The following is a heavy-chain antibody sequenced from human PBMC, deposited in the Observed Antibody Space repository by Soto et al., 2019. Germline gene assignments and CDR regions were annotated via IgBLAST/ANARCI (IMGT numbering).Heavy chain of an antibody. CDR1: GGTFSSYA. D-gene: IGHD3-9*01. CDR2: IIPIFGTA. J-gene: IGHJ3*02. Sequence: RASVKVSCKASGGTFSSYAISWVRQAPGQGLEWMGGIIPIFGTANYAQKFQGRVTITADESTSTVYMELSSLRSEDTAVYYCARPFTYYDMLTGPPPAGDAFDIWGQGTMVTVSS. V-gene: IGHV1-69*13. CDR3: ARPFTYYDMLTGPPPAGDAFDI.